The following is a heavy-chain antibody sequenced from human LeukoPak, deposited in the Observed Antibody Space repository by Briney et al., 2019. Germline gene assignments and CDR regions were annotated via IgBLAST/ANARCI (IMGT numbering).Heavy chain of an antibody. D-gene: IGHD1-1*01. CDR2: IRYDGSNK. V-gene: IGHV3-30*02. CDR1: GFSFSDYG. CDR3: AKRAVLTTFQSSLANYYYYMDV. Sequence: TGGSLRLSCAASGFSFSDYGMHWVRQAPGKGLEWVTFIRYDGSNKYYADSVKGRFTISRDNSKNTLYLQMNSLRAEDTAVYYCAKRAVLTTFQSSLANYYYYMDVWGKGTTVTVFS. J-gene: IGHJ6*03.